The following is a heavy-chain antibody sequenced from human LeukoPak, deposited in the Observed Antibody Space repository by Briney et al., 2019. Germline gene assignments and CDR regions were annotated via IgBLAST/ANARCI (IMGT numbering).Heavy chain of an antibody. CDR2: INHSAST. CDR3: ARLDFNENHEVAGY. CDR1: GGSFSRYY. Sequence: PSETLSFTCAVYGGSFSRYYRTWIRQPPGKGLEWIGEINHSASTSYNPSLKSRVTISLDTSKNQFSLKLSSLTAADTGVYYCARLDFNENHEVAGYWGQGTLVTVSS. J-gene: IGHJ4*02. V-gene: IGHV4-34*01. D-gene: IGHD3-3*01.